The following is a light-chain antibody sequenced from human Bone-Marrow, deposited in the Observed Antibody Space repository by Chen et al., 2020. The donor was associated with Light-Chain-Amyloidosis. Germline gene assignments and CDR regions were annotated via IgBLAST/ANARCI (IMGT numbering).Light chain of an antibody. CDR1: SSDVGSYNL. CDR3: CSYAGSRV. Sequence: QSALPQPASVPGSPGQSITLSCTGTSSDVGSYNLVSWYQQHPGKAPKLMIYEVSKRPSGVSNRFSGSKSGNTASLTISGLQAEDEADYYCCSYAGSRVFGGGTKLTVL. J-gene: IGLJ2*01. V-gene: IGLV2-23*02. CDR2: EVS.